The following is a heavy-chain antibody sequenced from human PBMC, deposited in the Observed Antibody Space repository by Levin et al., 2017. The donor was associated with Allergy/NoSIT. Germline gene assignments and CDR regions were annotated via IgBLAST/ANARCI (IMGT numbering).Heavy chain of an antibody. Sequence: PSQTLSLTCAASGFTFSSYAMSWVRQAPGKGLEWVSTISGSGGSTYYADSVKGRFTISRDNSKNTLYLQMHGLRAEDTAVYYCAKSTGHCSSTSCYYGMDVWGQGTTVTVSS. D-gene: IGHD2-2*01. V-gene: IGHV3-23*01. J-gene: IGHJ6*02. CDR1: GFTFSSYA. CDR3: AKSTGHCSSTSCYYGMDV. CDR2: ISGSGGST.